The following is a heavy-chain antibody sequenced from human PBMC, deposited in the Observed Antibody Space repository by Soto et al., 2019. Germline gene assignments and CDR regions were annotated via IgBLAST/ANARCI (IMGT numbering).Heavy chain of an antibody. J-gene: IGHJ4*02. V-gene: IGHV4-39*01. CDR3: ARRSNSGWFFDY. D-gene: IGHD6-13*01. Sequence: SETLSLTCTVSGGSITSSSYYWGWIRQPPGKGLEWIGTIYYGGSTSYHASLKSRVTMSVDTSKNQFSLRLSSVTAADTALYYCARRSNSGWFFDYWGQGTLVTVS. CDR1: GGSITSSSYY. CDR2: IYYGGST.